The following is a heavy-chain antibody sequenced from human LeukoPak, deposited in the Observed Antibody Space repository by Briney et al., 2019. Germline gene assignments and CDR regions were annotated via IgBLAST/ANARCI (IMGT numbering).Heavy chain of an antibody. Sequence: SVKVSCKASGGTFSSYAISWVRQAPGQGLEWMGGIIPIFGTANYAQKFQGRVTMTRDTSTSTVYMELSSLRSEDTAVYYCARGMQWLVLGDYWGQGTLVTVSS. CDR2: IIPIFGTA. J-gene: IGHJ4*02. D-gene: IGHD6-19*01. V-gene: IGHV1-69*05. CDR3: ARGMQWLVLGDY. CDR1: GGTFSSYA.